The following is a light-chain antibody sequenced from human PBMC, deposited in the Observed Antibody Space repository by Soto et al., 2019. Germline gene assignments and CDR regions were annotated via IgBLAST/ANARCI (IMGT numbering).Light chain of an antibody. CDR1: QSVSSSY. CDR3: QQYGSSSWT. V-gene: IGKV3-20*01. J-gene: IGKJ1*01. Sequence: IVLTQSPGTLSLSPGERATLSCRASQSVSSSYLAWYQQKPGQAPRLLICVASSRATGIPDRFSGSGSGTDFTLTISRLEPEDLAVYYCQQYGSSSWTFGQGTKVEIK. CDR2: VAS.